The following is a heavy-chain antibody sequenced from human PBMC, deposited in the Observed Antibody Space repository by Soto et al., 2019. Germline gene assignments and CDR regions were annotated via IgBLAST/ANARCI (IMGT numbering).Heavy chain of an antibody. Sequence: ADTVSLTCTVCGGCISSYYGSWILQPPGNGLEWIGYIYYSGSTNYNPSLNSRVTISLDTAKNQFSLKLSSVTAADTALYYCARQVVVVPAATSYYYYHRMEASRHGT. V-gene: IGHV4-59*08. CDR3: ARQVVVVPAATSYYYYHRMEA. CDR2: IYYSGST. J-gene: IGHJ6*02. CDR1: GGCISSYY. D-gene: IGHD2-2*01.